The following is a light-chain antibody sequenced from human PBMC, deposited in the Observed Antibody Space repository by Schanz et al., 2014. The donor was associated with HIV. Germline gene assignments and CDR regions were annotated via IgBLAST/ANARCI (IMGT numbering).Light chain of an antibody. V-gene: IGLV1-44*01. J-gene: IGLJ2*01. CDR2: SNN. CDR1: SSSIKTNT. CDR3: GSWDDSLNGWV. Sequence: QSVLTQPPSASGTPGQRVTISCSGSSSSIKTNTVNWFQQLPGTAPKLLIYSNNQRPSGVPGRLSGSKSGTSASLAISGLQSEDEADYYCGSWDDSLNGWVFGGGTKLTVL.